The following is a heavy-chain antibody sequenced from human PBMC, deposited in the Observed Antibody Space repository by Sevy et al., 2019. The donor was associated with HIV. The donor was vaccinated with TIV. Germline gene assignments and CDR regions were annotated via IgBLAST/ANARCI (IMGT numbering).Heavy chain of an antibody. CDR1: GGSFSGYY. CDR2: INHSGST. CDR3: SIHCSSTSCSHAFDI. Sequence: SETLSLTCAVYGGSFSGYYWSWIRQPPGKGLEWIGEINHSGSTNDNPSLKSRVTISVDTSKNKLSLKLRSVTAADTAVYYCSIHCSSTSCSHAFDIWGQGTMVTVSS. D-gene: IGHD2-2*01. V-gene: IGHV4-34*01. J-gene: IGHJ3*02.